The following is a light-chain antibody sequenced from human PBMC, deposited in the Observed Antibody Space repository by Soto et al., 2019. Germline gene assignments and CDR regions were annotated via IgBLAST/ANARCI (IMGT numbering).Light chain of an antibody. CDR3: QHYSNWPPLT. J-gene: IGKJ5*01. CDR2: GAS. V-gene: IGKV3-15*01. Sequence: ESVMALCPAPLSVSPGEGATLSLRASQSVSRNLAWYQQKPGQAPRLLIYGASARATGVPARFSGGGSGTEFTLTISSLQSEDFAVYYCQHYSNWPPLTFGQGTRLEIK. CDR1: QSVSRN.